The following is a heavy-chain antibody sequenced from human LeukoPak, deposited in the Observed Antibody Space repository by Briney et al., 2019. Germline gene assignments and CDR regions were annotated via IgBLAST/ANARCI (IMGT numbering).Heavy chain of an antibody. CDR1: GGSISSGGYY. V-gene: IGHV4-30-2*01. J-gene: IGHJ4*02. CDR2: IYHSGST. CDR3: AREASNYFDSSGYPDF. Sequence: SQTLSLTCTVSGGSISSGGYYWSWIRQPPGKGLEWIGYIYHSGSTYYNPSLKSRVTISVDTSKNQFSLKLSSVTAADTAVYYCAREASNYFDSSGYPDFWGQGTLVTVSS. D-gene: IGHD3-22*01.